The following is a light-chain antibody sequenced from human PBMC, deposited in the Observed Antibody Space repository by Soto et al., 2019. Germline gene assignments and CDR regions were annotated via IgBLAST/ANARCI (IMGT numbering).Light chain of an antibody. Sequence: QSVLTQSSSASASLGSWVKLTCTLSSGHSSYIIAWHQQQSGKAPRFLMKLEGSGSYNKGSGVPDRFSGSSSGADRYLTISNLHSEDEADYYCETWDSNTRVFGGGTKLTVL. V-gene: IGLV4-60*03. CDR3: ETWDSNTRV. CDR2: LEGSGSY. CDR1: SGHSSYI. J-gene: IGLJ3*02.